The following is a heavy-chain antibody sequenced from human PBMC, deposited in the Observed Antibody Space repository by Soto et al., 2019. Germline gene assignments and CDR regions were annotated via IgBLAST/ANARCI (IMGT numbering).Heavy chain of an antibody. CDR3: ARGGGYGSGSYYGSSMG. CDR1: GGSFSGYY. J-gene: IGHJ4*02. Sequence: SETLSLTCAVYGGSFSGYYRSWIRQPPGKGLEWIGEINHSGSTNYNPSLKSRVTISVDTSKNEFSLKLNSVTAADTAVYYCARGGGYGSGSYYGSSMGWGQGTQVTVSS. D-gene: IGHD3-10*01. V-gene: IGHV4-34*01. CDR2: INHSGST.